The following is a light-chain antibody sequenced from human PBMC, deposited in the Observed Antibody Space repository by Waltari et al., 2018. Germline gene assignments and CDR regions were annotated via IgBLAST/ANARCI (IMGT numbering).Light chain of an antibody. J-gene: IGLJ2*01. CDR1: SNDIGSYNY. V-gene: IGLV2-14*03. Sequence: QSALTQPASVSGSPGQSITISCSGTSNDIGSYNYISWYQQHPGRAPKLMIYDVSDRPSGLSVPFSGSKSGNPASLSTSGLQAYDEADYYGSSYTSSGTLVFGGATNLTVL. CDR3: SSYTSSGTLV. CDR2: DVS.